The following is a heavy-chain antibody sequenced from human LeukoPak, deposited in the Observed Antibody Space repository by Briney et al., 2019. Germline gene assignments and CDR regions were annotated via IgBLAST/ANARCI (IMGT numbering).Heavy chain of an antibody. Sequence: PGGSLRLSCAASRFTFRNYAMHWVRQAPGKGLEWVAVISSDGTNKDYADSVKGRFSISRDNSKNTLYLQMNSLRAEDTAVYYCARDDNCSGGSCYVNWFDPWGQGTLVTVSS. D-gene: IGHD2-15*01. V-gene: IGHV3-30*04. CDR1: RFTFRNYA. CDR2: ISSDGTNK. J-gene: IGHJ5*02. CDR3: ARDDNCSGGSCYVNWFDP.